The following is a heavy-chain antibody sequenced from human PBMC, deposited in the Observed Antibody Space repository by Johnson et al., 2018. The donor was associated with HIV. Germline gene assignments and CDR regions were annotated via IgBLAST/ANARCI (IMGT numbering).Heavy chain of an antibody. CDR3: TTEAYSSSSAAFDI. D-gene: IGHD6-6*01. CDR2: IKSKTDGGTT. CDR1: GFTFSNAW. J-gene: IGHJ3*02. V-gene: IGHV3-15*01. Sequence: VQLVEYGGGLVKPGGSLRLSCAASGFTFSNAWMSWVRQAPGKGLEWVGRIKSKTDGGTTDYAAPVKGRLTISRDDSKNTLYLQMNSLKTEDTAVYYCTTEAYSSSSAAFDIWGQGTMVTVSS.